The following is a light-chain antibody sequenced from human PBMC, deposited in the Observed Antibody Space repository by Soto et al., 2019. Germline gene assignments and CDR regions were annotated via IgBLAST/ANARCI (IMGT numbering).Light chain of an antibody. CDR3: QQGHNWPLT. J-gene: IGKJ2*01. CDR2: GAS. CDR1: QSINSE. Sequence: EIVMTQSPATLSLSPGERAALSCRARQSINSELAWYQQKPGQPPRLLIYGASTRATGVPARFTGSESGSEFTLTISGRQSEDFAVYYCQQGHNWPLTFGQGTRLEI. V-gene: IGKV3-15*01.